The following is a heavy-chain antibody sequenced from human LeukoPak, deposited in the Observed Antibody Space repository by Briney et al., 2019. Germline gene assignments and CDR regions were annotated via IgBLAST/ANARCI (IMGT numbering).Heavy chain of an antibody. V-gene: IGHV3-30*02. Sequence: GGSLRLSCAASGFTFSSYGMHWVRQAPGKGLEWVAFIRYDGSNKYYADSVKGRFTISRDNSKNTLYLQMNSLRAEDTAVYYCAKDAMVRGAHFDYWGQGTLVTVSS. D-gene: IGHD3-10*01. CDR2: IRYDGSNK. CDR1: GFTFSSYG. CDR3: AKDAMVRGAHFDY. J-gene: IGHJ4*02.